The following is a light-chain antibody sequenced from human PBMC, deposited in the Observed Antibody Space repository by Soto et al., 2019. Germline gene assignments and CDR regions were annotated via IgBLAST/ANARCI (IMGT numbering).Light chain of an antibody. CDR3: QHYVEGTPIT. CDR1: QSRLYSSNNKNY. J-gene: IGKJ5*01. Sequence: DIVMTQSPDCLAVSLGGRATIDCRSSQSRLYSSNNKNYLAWYQQKPGQPPTLLIYWSSTRESGVPDRFSGSGSGTDFTLTISRLEPDDFALYYCQHYVEGTPITFGQGTRLEIK. V-gene: IGKV4-1*01. CDR2: WSS.